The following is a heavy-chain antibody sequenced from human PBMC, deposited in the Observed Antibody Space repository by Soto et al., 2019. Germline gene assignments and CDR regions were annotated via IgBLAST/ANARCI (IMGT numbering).Heavy chain of an antibody. J-gene: IGHJ6*02. CDR3: ARGDFWSAYHSQSSYYKYGMDV. CDR2: IYPGDSDT. D-gene: IGHD3-3*01. Sequence: HGESLKISCKASGYSFSSYWIGWVRQMPGKGLEWMGIIYPGDSDTRYSPSFQGQVTISADKATNTAYVQWSSLKASDTAIYYCARGDFWSAYHSQSSYYKYGMDVWGQGTTVTVSS. V-gene: IGHV5-51*01. CDR1: GYSFSSYW.